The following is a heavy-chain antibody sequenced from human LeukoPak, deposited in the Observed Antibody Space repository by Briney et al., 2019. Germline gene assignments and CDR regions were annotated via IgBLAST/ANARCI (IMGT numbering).Heavy chain of an antibody. J-gene: IGHJ4*02. CDR2: ISAYNGNT. D-gene: IGHD3-3*01. V-gene: IGHV1-18*01. CDR1: GGTFSSYA. CDR3: ARQISGVVRIDY. Sequence: GASVKVSCKASGGTFSSYAISWVRQAPGQGLEWMGWISAYNGNTNYAQKLQGRVTMTTDTSTSTAYMELRSLRSDDTAVYYCARQISGVVRIDYWGQGTLVTVSS.